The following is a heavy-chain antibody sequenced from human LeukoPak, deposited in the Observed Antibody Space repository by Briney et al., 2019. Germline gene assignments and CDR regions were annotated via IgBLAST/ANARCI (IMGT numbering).Heavy chain of an antibody. CDR2: VYPADSDT. CDR3: ARQDIAARHPDAY. CDR1: GYKFTNYW. J-gene: IGHJ4*02. D-gene: IGHD6-6*01. V-gene: IGHV5-51*01. Sequence: GESLKISCRGSGYKFTNYWIAWVRQMPGKGLEWMGIVYPADSDTRYSPSFQGQVTMSADKSISTAYLQWNSLKASDTAMYYCARQDIAARHPDAYWGQGTLVTVSS.